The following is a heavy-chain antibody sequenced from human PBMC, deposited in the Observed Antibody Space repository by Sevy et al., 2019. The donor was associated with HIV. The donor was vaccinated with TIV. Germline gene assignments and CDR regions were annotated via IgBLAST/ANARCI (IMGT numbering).Heavy chain of an antibody. CDR2: IRGSGDGI. J-gene: IGHJ6*03. Sequence: GGSLRLSCVASGFTFSNSAMSWVRQAPGKGLQWVSFIRGSGDGIFYADSAKGRFTISRDNSKNTLYLQMNALRVEDTAVYYCVKRKLLRDYFYYMYVWGKGTTVTVSS. V-gene: IGHV3-23*01. CDR1: GFTFSNSA. CDR3: VKRKLLRDYFYYMYV.